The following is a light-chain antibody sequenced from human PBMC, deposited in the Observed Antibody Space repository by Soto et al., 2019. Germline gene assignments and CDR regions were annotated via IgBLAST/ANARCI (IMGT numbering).Light chain of an antibody. CDR1: QSISTY. V-gene: IGKV1-39*01. Sequence: IQMTQSPSSLSASVGDRVTITCRASQSISTYLNWYQQKPGRAPNLLIYATSTLQSGVPSRFSGSGSGTDFTLTISSLQPEDFATYYCQQTYTTPPFTFGQGTKLEIK. J-gene: IGKJ2*01. CDR3: QQTYTTPPFT. CDR2: ATS.